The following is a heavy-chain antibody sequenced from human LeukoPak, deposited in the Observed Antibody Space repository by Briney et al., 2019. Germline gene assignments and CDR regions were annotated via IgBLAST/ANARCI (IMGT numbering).Heavy chain of an antibody. CDR2: IYYSGTT. D-gene: IGHD3-10*01. CDR3: ARQISDYYYYYMDV. Sequence: SETLSLTCTVSGGSLSSSNYYWGWIRQPPGEGLEWIETIYYSGTTYYNPSLESRVTISEDTSKTQFSLTLRSVTAADTAVYYCARQISDYYYYYMDVWGKGTTVTVSS. J-gene: IGHJ6*03. CDR1: GGSLSSSNYY. V-gene: IGHV4-39*01.